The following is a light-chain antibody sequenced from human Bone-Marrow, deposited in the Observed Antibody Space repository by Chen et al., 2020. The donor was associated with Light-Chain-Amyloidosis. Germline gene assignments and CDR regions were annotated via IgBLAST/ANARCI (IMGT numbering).Light chain of an antibody. V-gene: IGKV1-13*02. J-gene: IGKJ3*01. CDR2: DAS. CDR3: QQFNSYPEFT. CDR1: QGISSA. Sequence: AIQLTQSPSSLSASVGDRVTITCRASQGISSALAWYQQKPGKAPKLLIYDASSLESGVPSRFSGSGPGTDFTLTISSLQPEDFATYYCQQFNSYPEFTFGPGTKVDIK.